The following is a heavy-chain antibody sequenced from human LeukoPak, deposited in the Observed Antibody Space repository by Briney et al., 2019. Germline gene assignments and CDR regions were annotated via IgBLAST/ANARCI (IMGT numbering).Heavy chain of an antibody. V-gene: IGHV4-4*07. CDR2: INTSGST. Sequence: SETLSLTCTVSGASISSYYWTWIRQPAGKGLEWIGRINTSGSTNYNPSLKSRVAMSVDTSKNQFSLKLSSVTAADTAVYYCASGSTYDYVWGSYRPPDAFDIWGQGTMVTVSS. CDR1: GASISSYY. D-gene: IGHD3-16*02. CDR3: ASGSTYDYVWGSYRPPDAFDI. J-gene: IGHJ3*02.